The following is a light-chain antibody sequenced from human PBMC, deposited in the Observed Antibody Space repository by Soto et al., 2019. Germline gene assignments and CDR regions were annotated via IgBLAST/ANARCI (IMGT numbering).Light chain of an antibody. CDR2: AAS. J-gene: IGKJ4*01. CDR1: QIINNY. CDR3: QQSFSTLT. Sequence: DIQMTQSPSSLSASVGDRVTITCRASQIINNYLNWYQHKPGKAPTLLIYAASNLQSGVPSRFSGSGSGTDFTLTISSLQPEDFATYYCQQSFSTLTFGGGTKVEIK. V-gene: IGKV1-39*01.